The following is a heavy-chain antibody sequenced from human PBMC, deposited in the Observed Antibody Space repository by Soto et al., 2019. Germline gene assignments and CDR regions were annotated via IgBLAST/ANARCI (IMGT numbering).Heavy chain of an antibody. Sequence: PGGPLRLSCATFGFTFRSYSMNWVRQAPGKGLEWVSSISSSSNYIYYADSVKGRFTISRDNAKNSLYLQMNSLRAEDTAVYYCARDLVGVTYWGQGTLVTVSS. D-gene: IGHD1-26*01. J-gene: IGHJ4*02. CDR2: ISSSSNYI. CDR3: ARDLVGVTY. V-gene: IGHV3-21*06. CDR1: GFTFRSYS.